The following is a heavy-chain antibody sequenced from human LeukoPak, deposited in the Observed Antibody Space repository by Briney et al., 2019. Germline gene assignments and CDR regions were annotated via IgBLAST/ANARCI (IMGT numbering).Heavy chain of an antibody. CDR2: ISGSGGST. J-gene: IGHJ4*02. CDR1: GVTFSGYG. D-gene: IGHD2-15*01. Sequence: PGGTLRLSCPASGVTFSGYGMSWVRQAPGEWLKWVSAISGSGGSTYYANSVKGRITTATDNSKNTLYLQRNSLRAEDTAVYYCAKGVGYWSGGSCQQFDYWGQGTLVTVSS. CDR3: AKGVGYWSGGSCQQFDY. V-gene: IGHV3-23*01.